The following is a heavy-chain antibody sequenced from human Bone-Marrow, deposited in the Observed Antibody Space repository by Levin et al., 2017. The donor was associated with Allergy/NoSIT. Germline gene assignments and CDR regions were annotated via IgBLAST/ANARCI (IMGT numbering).Heavy chain of an antibody. CDR3: AREAGNLGALDI. CDR1: GGTFNTDL. Sequence: KISCKASGGTFNTDLLNWVRQAPGQSLEWMGGIVPFSGIPNYAQKFQGRVTITADESTSTAHLELSSLRSADTAVYYCAREAGNLGALDIWGQGTMVTVSS. CDR2: IVPFSGIP. V-gene: IGHV1-69*01. D-gene: IGHD6-13*01. J-gene: IGHJ3*02.